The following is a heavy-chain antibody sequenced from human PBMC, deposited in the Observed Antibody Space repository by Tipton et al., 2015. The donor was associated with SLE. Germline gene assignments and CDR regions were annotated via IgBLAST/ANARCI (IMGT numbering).Heavy chain of an antibody. CDR1: GGSVGSGTYY. V-gene: IGHV4-61*02. CDR3: ARGGRVLRFLESYRGFDP. Sequence: TLSLTCTLSGGSVGSGTYYWTWIRQPAGKGLEWIGRIYTSGTTHYNPSLKSRVTISVDTSKNQFSLKLSSVTAADTAVYYCARGGRVLRFLESYRGFDPWGQGTLVTVSS. J-gene: IGHJ5*02. CDR2: IYTSGTT. D-gene: IGHD3-3*01.